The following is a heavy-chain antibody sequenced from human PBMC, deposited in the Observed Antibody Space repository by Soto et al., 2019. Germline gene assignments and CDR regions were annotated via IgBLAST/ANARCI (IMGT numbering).Heavy chain of an antibody. Sequence: QVQLQESGPGLVKPSQTLSLTCTVSGGSISSGGYYWSWIRQHPGKGLEWIGYIYYSGSTYSNPTIKSRVTISVETTKNQFSLKMSSVSAADTAVYYSARVCGAECNHGMVVCGQGNTVTVTS. CDR2: IYYSGST. V-gene: IGHV4-31*03. D-gene: IGHD4-17*01. CDR3: ARVCGAECNHGMVV. CDR1: GGSISSGGYY. J-gene: IGHJ6*02.